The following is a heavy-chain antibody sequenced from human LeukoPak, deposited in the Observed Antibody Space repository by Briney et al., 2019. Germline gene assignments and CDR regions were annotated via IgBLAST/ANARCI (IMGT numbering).Heavy chain of an antibody. CDR2: IYVTGT. Sequence: PSETLSLTCTVSGGPIGTYYWSWIRQSPGKGLEWIGYIYVTGTRYNPYLQSRVTISVDRSRNQFFLKMSSVTAADTAVYYCARHIGGGIEDMDVWGKGTKVIVSS. V-gene: IGHV4-59*08. CDR1: GGPIGTYY. D-gene: IGHD3-16*02. CDR3: ARHIGGGIEDMDV. J-gene: IGHJ6*03.